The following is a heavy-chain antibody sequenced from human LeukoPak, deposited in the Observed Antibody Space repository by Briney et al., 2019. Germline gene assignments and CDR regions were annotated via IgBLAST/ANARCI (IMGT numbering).Heavy chain of an antibody. CDR3: ARDSAGYCSSTSCYAYYGMDV. V-gene: IGHV3-21*01. Sequence: PGGSLRLSCAASGFTFSSYSMNWVRQAPGKGLEWVSSISSSSSCIYYADSVKGRFTISRDNAKNSLYLQMNSLRAEDTAVYYCARDSAGYCSSTSCYAYYGMDVWGQGTTVTVSS. CDR1: GFTFSSYS. CDR2: ISSSSSCI. J-gene: IGHJ6*02. D-gene: IGHD2-2*01.